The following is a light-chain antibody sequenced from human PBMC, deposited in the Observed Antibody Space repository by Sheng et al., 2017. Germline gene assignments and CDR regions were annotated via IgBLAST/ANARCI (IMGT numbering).Light chain of an antibody. J-gene: IGKJ1*01. CDR3: QQYYTTPWT. CDR2: GTS. CDR1: QSISSY. Sequence: EFVLTQSPATLSFSPGETATLSCRASQSISSYLAWYQQKPGQAPRLLIQGTSSRATGIPDRFSGSGSGTDFTLTISSLQPEDVAVYYCQQYYTTPWTFGQGTKVV. V-gene: IGKV3-11*01.